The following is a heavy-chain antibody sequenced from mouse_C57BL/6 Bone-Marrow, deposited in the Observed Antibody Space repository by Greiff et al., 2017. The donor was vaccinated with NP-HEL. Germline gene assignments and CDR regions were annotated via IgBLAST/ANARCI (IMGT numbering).Heavy chain of an antibody. CDR2: ISDGGSYT. J-gene: IGHJ1*03. V-gene: IGHV5-4*01. Sequence: EVKLMESGGGLVKPGGSLKLSCAASGFTFSSYAMSWVRQTPEKRLEWVATISDGGSYTYYPDNVKGRFTISRDNAKNNLYLQMSHLKSEDTAMYYCAREGVDPWYFDVWGTGTTVTVSS. D-gene: IGHD1-1*01. CDR1: GFTFSSYA. CDR3: AREGVDPWYFDV.